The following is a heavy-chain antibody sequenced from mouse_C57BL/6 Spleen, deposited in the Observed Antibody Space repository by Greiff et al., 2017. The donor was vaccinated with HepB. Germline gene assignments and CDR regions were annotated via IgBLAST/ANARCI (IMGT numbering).Heavy chain of an antibody. CDR3: ARSGDYVSSAWFAY. Sequence: QVQLQQSGPELVKPGASVKLSCKASGYTFTSYDINWVKQRPGQGLEWIGWIYPRDGSTKYNEKFKGKATVTVDTSSSTAYMELHSLTSEDSAVYFCARSGDYVSSAWFAYWGQGTLVTVSA. D-gene: IGHD1-1*01. CDR1: GYTFTSYD. CDR2: IYPRDGST. V-gene: IGHV1-85*01. J-gene: IGHJ3*01.